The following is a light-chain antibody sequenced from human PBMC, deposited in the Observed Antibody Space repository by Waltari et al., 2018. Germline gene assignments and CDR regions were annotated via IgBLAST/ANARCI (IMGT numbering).Light chain of an antibody. J-gene: IGLJ2*01. Sequence: QSVLTQPPSTSGNPGQRVTISCSGSNSNIGSNNVYWYQPVPGMAPKLLIYKKNQRPSGVPDRFSGSKSGTSASLAISALRSEDEADYYCAAWDDSLSAVPFGGGTKVTVL. CDR1: NSNIGSNN. V-gene: IGLV1-47*01. CDR3: AAWDDSLSAVP. CDR2: KKN.